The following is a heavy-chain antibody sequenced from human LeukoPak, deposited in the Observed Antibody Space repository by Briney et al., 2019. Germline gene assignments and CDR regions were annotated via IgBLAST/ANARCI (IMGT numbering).Heavy chain of an antibody. CDR3: ARGNYYGMDV. J-gene: IGHJ6*02. Sequence: GGSLRLSCAASGFTFSSYWMHWVRQAPGKGLLWVSRINSDGTTTYYAYSVKGRFTISRDNAKNTLDLQVNSLRAEDTAVYYCARGNYYGMDVWGQGTTVTVSS. CDR2: INSDGTTT. V-gene: IGHV3-74*01. CDR1: GFTFSSYW.